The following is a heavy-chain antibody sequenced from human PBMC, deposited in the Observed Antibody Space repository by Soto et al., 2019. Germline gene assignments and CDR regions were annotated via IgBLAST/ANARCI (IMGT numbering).Heavy chain of an antibody. D-gene: IGHD2-2*01. CDR3: ARGAIVVVPAYAMCNWFDP. Sequence: ASVKVSCKASGYTFTGYYMHWVRQAPGQGLEWMGWINPNSGGTNYAQKFQGWVTMTRDTSISTAYMELSRLRSDDTAVYYCARGAIVVVPAYAMCNWFDPWGQGTLVTVSS. CDR2: INPNSGGT. CDR1: GYTFTGYY. J-gene: IGHJ5*02. V-gene: IGHV1-2*04.